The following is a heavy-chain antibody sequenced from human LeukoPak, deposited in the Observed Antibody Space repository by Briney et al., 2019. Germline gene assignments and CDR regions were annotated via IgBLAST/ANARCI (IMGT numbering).Heavy chain of an antibody. CDR2: INHNGST. V-gene: IGHV4-34*01. D-gene: IGHD6-19*01. CDR3: ARQGGFSSGWYFRDYYYYMDV. J-gene: IGHJ6*03. Sequence: PSETLSLTCAVYGGSFSGYYWSWIRQPPGKGLEWIGEINHNGSTNYNPSLKSRVTISVDTSKNQLSLKLSSVTAADTAVYYCARQGGFSSGWYFRDYYYYMDVWGKGTTVTISS. CDR1: GGSFSGYY.